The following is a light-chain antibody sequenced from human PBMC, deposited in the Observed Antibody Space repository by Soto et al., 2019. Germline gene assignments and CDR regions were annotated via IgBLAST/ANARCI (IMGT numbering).Light chain of an antibody. Sequence: QSALTQPASVSGSPGQSITISCTGTSGDIGGYNYVSWYQQHPGKAPKLLISEVTNRPSGVSNRFSGSKSGNTASLTISGLQAEDEADYYCCSYPGSHTWVFGGGTKLTVL. CDR3: CSYPGSHTWV. V-gene: IGLV2-14*01. CDR2: EVT. CDR1: SGDIGGYNY. J-gene: IGLJ3*02.